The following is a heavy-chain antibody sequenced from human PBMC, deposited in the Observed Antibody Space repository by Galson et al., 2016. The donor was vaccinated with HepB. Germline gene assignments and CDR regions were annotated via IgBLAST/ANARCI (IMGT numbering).Heavy chain of an antibody. Sequence: SLRLSCAVSGFSFSSYAMNWVRQAPGKGLEWVSVISGTSASIFYGDSVKGRFTISRDNSKNTLYLQMNRLRAEDTAVYYCAKGGTPDDQTVNYAMDVWGQGTLVTVSS. CDR1: GFSFSSYA. CDR2: ISGTSASI. D-gene: IGHD2-15*01. J-gene: IGHJ6*02. CDR3: AKGGTPDDQTVNYAMDV. V-gene: IGHV3-23*01.